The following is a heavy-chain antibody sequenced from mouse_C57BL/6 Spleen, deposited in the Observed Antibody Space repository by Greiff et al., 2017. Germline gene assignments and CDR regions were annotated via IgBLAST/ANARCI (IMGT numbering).Heavy chain of an antibody. CDR3: ARYDYDYGENYAMDY. CDR1: GYTFTSYW. V-gene: IGHV1-7*01. Sequence: VQLQQSGAELAKPGASVKLSCKASGYTFTSYWMHWVKQRPGQGLEWIGYINPSSGYTKYNQKFKDKATLTVDKSSSTAYMQLSSLTYEDSAVYYCARYDYDYGENYAMDYWGQGTSVTVSS. J-gene: IGHJ4*01. D-gene: IGHD2-4*01. CDR2: INPSSGYT.